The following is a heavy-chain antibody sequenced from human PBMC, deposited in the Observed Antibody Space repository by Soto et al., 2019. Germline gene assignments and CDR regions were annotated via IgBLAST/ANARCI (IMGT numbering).Heavy chain of an antibody. CDR3: AREGGSSESRRYYYYGMDV. Sequence: EVQLVESGGGLVQPGGSLRLSCAASGFTFSSYDMHWVRQATGKGLEWVSAIGTAGDTYYPGSVKGRFTISRENAKNSLYLQMNRLRAGDTAVYYCAREGGSSESRRYYYYGMDVWGQGTTVTVSS. D-gene: IGHD6-6*01. CDR2: IGTAGDT. J-gene: IGHJ6*02. V-gene: IGHV3-13*01. CDR1: GFTFSSYD.